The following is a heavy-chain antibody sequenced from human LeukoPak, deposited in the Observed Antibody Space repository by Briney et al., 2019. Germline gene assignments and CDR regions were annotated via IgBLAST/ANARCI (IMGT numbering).Heavy chain of an antibody. CDR2: ISWNSGSI. CDR1: GFTFDDYA. D-gene: IGHD6-19*01. J-gene: IGHJ4*02. Sequence: GGSLTLSCAASGFTFDDYAMHWVRQAPGKGLEWVAGISWNSGSIGYADSVKGRFTISRDNAKNSLYLQMNSLRAEDMALYYCAKDRGYVSASSGFDYWGQGTLVTVSS. CDR3: AKDRGYVSASSGFDY. V-gene: IGHV3-9*03.